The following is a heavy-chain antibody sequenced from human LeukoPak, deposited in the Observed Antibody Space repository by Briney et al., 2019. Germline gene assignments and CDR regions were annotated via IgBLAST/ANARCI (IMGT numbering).Heavy chain of an antibody. V-gene: IGHV1-8*01. J-gene: IGHJ4*02. CDR3: ARGSLSYYGSGSSDHTPP. CDR2: MNPNSGNT. D-gene: IGHD3-10*01. Sequence: ASVKVSCKASGYTFTSYDINWVRQATGQGLEWMGWMNPNSGNTGYAQKFQGRVTVTRNTSIRTAYMELSSLRSEDTALYYCARGSLSYYGSGSSDHTPPWGQGTLVTVSS. CDR1: GYTFTSYD.